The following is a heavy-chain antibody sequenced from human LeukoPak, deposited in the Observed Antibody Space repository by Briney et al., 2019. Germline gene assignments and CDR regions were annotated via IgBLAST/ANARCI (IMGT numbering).Heavy chain of an antibody. J-gene: IGHJ6*04. Sequence: GGSLRLSCAASGFTFSSYGMHWVRQAPGKGLEGVSYISSSGSTIYYADSVKGRFTISRDNAKNSLYLQMNRLRAEDTVVYYCAELGITMIGGVWGKGPTVTISS. CDR1: GFTFSSYG. CDR3: AELGITMIGGV. CDR2: ISSSGSTI. D-gene: IGHD3-10*02. V-gene: IGHV3-48*04.